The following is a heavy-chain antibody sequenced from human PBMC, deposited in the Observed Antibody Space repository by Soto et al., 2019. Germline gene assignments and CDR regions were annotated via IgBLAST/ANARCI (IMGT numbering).Heavy chain of an antibody. CDR2: ISYDGSNK. D-gene: IGHD3-3*01. V-gene: IGHV3-30*18. CDR1: GFTFSSYG. CDR3: AKDLRFLEWTIDY. J-gene: IGHJ4*02. Sequence: GGSLRLSCAASGFTFSSYGMHWVRQAPGKGLERVAVISYDGSNKYYADSVKGRFTISRDNSKNTLYLQMNSLRAEDTAVYYCAKDLRFLEWTIDYWGQGTLVTVAS.